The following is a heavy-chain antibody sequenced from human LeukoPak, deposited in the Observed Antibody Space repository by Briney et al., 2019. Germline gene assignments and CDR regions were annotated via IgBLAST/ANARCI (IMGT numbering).Heavy chain of an antibody. D-gene: IGHD3-22*01. CDR2: IYTSGST. Sequence: SETLSLTCTVSGGSISSGSYYWSWIRQPAGKGLEWIGRIYTSGSTNYNPSLKSRVTISVDTSKNQCSLKLSSVTAADTAVYYCAREGYYYDSSGYYYAFDYWGQGTLVTVSS. CDR1: GGSISSGSYY. CDR3: AREGYYYDSSGYYYAFDY. V-gene: IGHV4-61*02. J-gene: IGHJ4*02.